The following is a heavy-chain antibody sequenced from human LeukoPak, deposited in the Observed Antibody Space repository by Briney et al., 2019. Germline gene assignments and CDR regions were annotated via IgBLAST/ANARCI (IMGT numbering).Heavy chain of an antibody. Sequence: SETLSLTCTVSGGSVSSGSYYWSWIRQPPGKGLEWIGYIYYSGSTNYNPSLKSRVTMSVDTSKNQFSLKLSSVTAADTAVYYCERDREDTAMVTWFDPWGQGTLVTVSS. V-gene: IGHV4-61*01. CDR2: IYYSGST. CDR1: GGSVSSGSYY. D-gene: IGHD5-18*01. J-gene: IGHJ5*02. CDR3: ERDREDTAMVTWFDP.